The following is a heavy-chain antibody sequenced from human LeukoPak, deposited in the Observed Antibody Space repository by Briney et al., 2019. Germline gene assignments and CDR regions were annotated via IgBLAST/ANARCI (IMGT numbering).Heavy chain of an antibody. CDR3: AGISGIYGFGTFDT. Sequence: GGSLRLSCAASGFTVSSNYMSWVRQAPGKGLEWVAYIQNDESKIHYTDSVKGRFTISRDISKSTLYLQMNSLRGEDTAVYYCAGISGIYGFGTFDTWGQGTMVTVSS. J-gene: IGHJ3*02. D-gene: IGHD1-26*01. V-gene: IGHV3-30*02. CDR1: GFTVSSNY. CDR2: IQNDESKI.